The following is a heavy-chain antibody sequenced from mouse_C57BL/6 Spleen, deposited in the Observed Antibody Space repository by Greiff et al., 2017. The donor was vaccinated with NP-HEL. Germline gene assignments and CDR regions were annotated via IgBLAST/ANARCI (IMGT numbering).Heavy chain of an antibody. Sequence: VQVVESGAELARPGASVKLSCKASGYTFTSYGISWVKQRTGQGLEWIGEIYPRSGNTYYNEKFKGKATLTADTSSSTAYMELRSLTSEDSAVYFCARGDYYGSSYGYFDVWGTGTTVTVSS. D-gene: IGHD1-1*01. CDR3: ARGDYYGSSYGYFDV. V-gene: IGHV1-81*01. CDR1: GYTFTSYG. J-gene: IGHJ1*03. CDR2: IYPRSGNT.